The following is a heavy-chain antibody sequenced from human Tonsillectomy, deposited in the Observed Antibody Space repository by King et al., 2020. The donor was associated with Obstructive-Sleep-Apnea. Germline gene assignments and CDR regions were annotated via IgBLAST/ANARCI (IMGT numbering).Heavy chain of an antibody. Sequence: VQLVESGGGLVKPGGSLRLSCAASGFTFSDYYMSWIRQAPGKGLEWVSYISSSGSTISYADSVKGRFTISRDNAKNSLYLQMTNLRAEDTAVYYWASDDSSSRYPRRYFDYWGQGTLVTVSS. CDR1: GFTFSDYY. D-gene: IGHD6-13*01. V-gene: IGHV3-11*01. J-gene: IGHJ4*02. CDR2: ISSSGSTI. CDR3: ASDDSSSRYPRRYFDY.